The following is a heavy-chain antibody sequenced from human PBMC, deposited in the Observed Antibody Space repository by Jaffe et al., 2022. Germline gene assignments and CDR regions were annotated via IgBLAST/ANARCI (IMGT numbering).Heavy chain of an antibody. V-gene: IGHV3-30*02. CDR3: AKGAGDRKQPPDY. CDR1: GFTFSSYG. CDR2: IRYDGSNK. J-gene: IGHJ4*02. D-gene: IGHD2-21*02. Sequence: QVQLVESGGGVVQPGGSLRLSCAASGFTFSSYGMHWVRQAPGKGLEWVAFIRYDGSNKYYADSVKGRFTISRDNSKNTLYLQMNSLRAEDTAVYYCAKGAGDRKQPPDYWGQGTLVTVSS.